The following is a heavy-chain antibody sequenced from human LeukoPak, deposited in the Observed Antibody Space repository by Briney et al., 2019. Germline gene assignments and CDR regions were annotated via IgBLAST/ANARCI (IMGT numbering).Heavy chain of an antibody. CDR3: AKVFGIAATVTLDY. D-gene: IGHD4-11*01. CDR1: GFTFSSYA. CDR2: ISGSGMRT. V-gene: IGHV3-23*01. Sequence: PGGSLRLSCAASGFTFSSYAMSWVRQAPGKWREWVSCISGSGMRTYYADSVKGRFSISRDKSKNTLYLQMNSLRAGDTAVYYCAKVFGIAATVTLDYWGRGTLVTVSS. J-gene: IGHJ4*01.